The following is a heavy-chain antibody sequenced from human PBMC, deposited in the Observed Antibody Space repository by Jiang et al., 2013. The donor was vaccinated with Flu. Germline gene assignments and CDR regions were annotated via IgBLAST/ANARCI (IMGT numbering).Heavy chain of an antibody. D-gene: IGHD6-13*01. V-gene: IGHV4-59*01. J-gene: IGHJ6*02. CDR3: AAAGTRYYGMDV. CDR2: IYYSGST. CDR1: GGSISSYY. Sequence: TCTVSGGSISSYYWSWIRQPPGKGLEWIGYIYYSGSTNYNPSLKSRVTISVDTSKNQFSLKLSSVTAADTAVYYCAAAGTRYYGMDVWGQGTTVTVSS.